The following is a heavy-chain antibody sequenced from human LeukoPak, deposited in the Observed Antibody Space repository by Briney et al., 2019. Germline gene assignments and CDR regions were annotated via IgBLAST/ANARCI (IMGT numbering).Heavy chain of an antibody. CDR1: GFTFSSYG. Sequence: GGSLRLSCAASGFTFSSYGMHWVRQAPGKGLEWVAVIWYDGSNKYYADSVKGRFTISRDNSKNTLYLQMNSLRAEDTAVYYCARRGYSYGLLDYWGQGTLVTVSS. CDR2: IWYDGSNK. CDR3: ARRGYSYGLLDY. D-gene: IGHD5-18*01. J-gene: IGHJ4*02. V-gene: IGHV3-33*01.